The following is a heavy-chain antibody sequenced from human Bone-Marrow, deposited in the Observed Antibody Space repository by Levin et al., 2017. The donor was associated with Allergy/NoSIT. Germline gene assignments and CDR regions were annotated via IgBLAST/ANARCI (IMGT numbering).Heavy chain of an antibody. D-gene: IGHD4-17*01. J-gene: IGHJ5*02. V-gene: IGHV2-70*11. Sequence: SGPTLVKPTQTLTLTCSFSGFSLTTRGVCVSWIRQPPGEALEWLARIDWDDGRYYNPSLHTRLTISKDTSKNQVVLTMTNMAPVDAATYYCARNYGHYRNWVDPWGPGIPVTVSS. CDR2: IDWDDGR. CDR1: GFSLTTRGVC. CDR3: ARNYGHYRNWVDP.